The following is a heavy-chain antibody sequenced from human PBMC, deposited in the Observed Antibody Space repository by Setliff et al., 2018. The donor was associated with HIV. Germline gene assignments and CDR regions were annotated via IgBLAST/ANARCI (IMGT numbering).Heavy chain of an antibody. V-gene: IGHV3-48*03. D-gene: IGHD1-26*01. CDR3: ARGGRLTWGAFDI. CDR2: MTASGSKI. Sequence: GGSLRLSCAASGFTFSIYEMNWVRQAPGKGLEWVSYMTASGSKIYYADSVKGRFTISRDNAKNSLYLQMNSLRADDTAIYYCARGGRLTWGAFDIWGQGTMVTVSS. J-gene: IGHJ3*02. CDR1: GFTFSIYE.